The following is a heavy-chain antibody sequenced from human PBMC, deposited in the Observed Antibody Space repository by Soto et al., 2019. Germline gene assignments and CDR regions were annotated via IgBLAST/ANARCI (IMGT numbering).Heavy chain of an antibody. CDR1: GGTFSSYA. V-gene: IGHV1-69*06. D-gene: IGHD6-6*01. CDR3: AREAKWASIAALGYYYGMDV. Sequence: QVQLVQSGAEVKKPGSSVKVSCKASGGTFSSYAISWVRQAPGQGLEWMGGIIPIFGTANYAQKFQGRVTITADKSTSTAYMELSSLRSEDTAVYYCAREAKWASIAALGYYYGMDVWGQVTTVTVSS. J-gene: IGHJ6*02. CDR2: IIPIFGTA.